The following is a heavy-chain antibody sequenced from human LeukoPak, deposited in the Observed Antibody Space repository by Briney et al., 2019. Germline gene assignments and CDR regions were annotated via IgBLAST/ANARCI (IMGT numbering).Heavy chain of an antibody. J-gene: IGHJ4*02. D-gene: IGHD3-3*01. CDR1: GFTFSSYA. V-gene: IGHV3-23*01. CDR3: AKGDITIFGVVIMPPYYFDY. Sequence: GGSLRLSCAASGFTFSSYAMSWVRQAPGKGLEWVSAISGSGGSTYYADSVKGRFTISRDNSKNTLYLQMNSLRAEDTAVYYCAKGDITIFGVVIMPPYYFDYWGQGTLVTVSS. CDR2: ISGSGGST.